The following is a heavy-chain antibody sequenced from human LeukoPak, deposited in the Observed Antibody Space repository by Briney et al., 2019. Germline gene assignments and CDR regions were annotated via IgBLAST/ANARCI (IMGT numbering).Heavy chain of an antibody. V-gene: IGHV1-18*01. D-gene: IGHD1-26*01. J-gene: IGHJ6*02. Sequence: GASVKVSCKASGYTFTSCGISWVRQAPGQGLEWMGWISAYNGNTNYAQKLQGRVTMTTDTSTSTAYMELRNLRSDDTAVYYCARDYRARPTYYYYGMDVWGQGTTVTVSS. CDR3: ARDYRARPTYYYYGMDV. CDR2: ISAYNGNT. CDR1: GYTFTSCG.